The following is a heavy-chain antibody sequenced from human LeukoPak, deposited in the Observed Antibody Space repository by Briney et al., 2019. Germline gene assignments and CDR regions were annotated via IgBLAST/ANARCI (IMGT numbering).Heavy chain of an antibody. CDR3: AKGRMMATIMISFDY. Sequence: PGTSLRLSCAASGFTFSSYGMHCVRQAPGKGLEWVAVISYDGSTQYYADSVKGRFTISRDNSNNMLSLQMNSLKAEDTAVYYCAKGRMMATIMISFDYWGRGTLVTVSS. D-gene: IGHD5-24*01. V-gene: IGHV3-30*18. J-gene: IGHJ4*02. CDR1: GFTFSSYG. CDR2: ISYDGSTQ.